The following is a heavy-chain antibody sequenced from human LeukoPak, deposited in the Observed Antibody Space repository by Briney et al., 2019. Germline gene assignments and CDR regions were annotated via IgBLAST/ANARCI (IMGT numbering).Heavy chain of an antibody. Sequence: ASVKVSCKASGYIFTCYYIHWVRQAPGQGLEWMGRINPNSGGTNYAQTFQGRVTMTRDTSISTAYMELSRLRSDDTAVYYCARDYCSGGSCYYFGYWGQGTRVTVSS. J-gene: IGHJ4*02. CDR1: GYIFTCYY. CDR2: INPNSGGT. V-gene: IGHV1-2*06. CDR3: ARDYCSGGSCYYFGY. D-gene: IGHD2-15*01.